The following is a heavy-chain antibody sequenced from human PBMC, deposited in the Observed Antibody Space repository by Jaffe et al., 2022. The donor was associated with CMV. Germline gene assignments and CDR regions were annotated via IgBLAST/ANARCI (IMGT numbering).Heavy chain of an antibody. J-gene: IGHJ4*02. CDR2: INREGTTT. Sequence: EVQLVESGGGSVQPGGSLRLSCEVSGFTFSAHWMHWGRQDPGKGLVWVARINREGTTTDYADHVKGRFTISRDNAKNTLYLEMNRLRVEDTAMYYCTRGGRTYGYTVFDHWGQGALVTVSS. CDR3: TRGGRTYGYTVFDH. V-gene: IGHV3-74*01. D-gene: IGHD5-18*01. CDR1: GFTFSAHW.